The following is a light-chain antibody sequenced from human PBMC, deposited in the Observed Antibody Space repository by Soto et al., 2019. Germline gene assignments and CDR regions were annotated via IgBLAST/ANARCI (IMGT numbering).Light chain of an antibody. V-gene: IGLV1-47*02. CDR2: YNN. CDR1: SSNIGSNY. CDR3: ATWDDSLSGYV. J-gene: IGLJ1*01. Sequence: QSVLTQPPSASGTPGQRVTISCSGRSSNIGSNYVYWYQQLPGTAPKLLIYYNNQRPSGVPDRFSGSKSGTSACLAISGLRSEDEADYYCATWDDSLSGYVFGTGTKVTVL.